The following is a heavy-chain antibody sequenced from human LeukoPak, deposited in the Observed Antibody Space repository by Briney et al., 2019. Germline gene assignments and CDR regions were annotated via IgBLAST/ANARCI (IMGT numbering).Heavy chain of an antibody. V-gene: IGHV1-69*13. Sequence: ASVKVSCKASGGTFSSYAISWVGQAPGHGLEWMGGIIPIFGTANYAQKFQGRVTITADESTSTAYMELSSLRSEDTAVYYCARTYGSGSSYYFDYWGQGTLVTVSS. J-gene: IGHJ4*02. CDR1: GGTFSSYA. CDR3: ARTYGSGSSYYFDY. CDR2: IIPIFGTA. D-gene: IGHD3-10*01.